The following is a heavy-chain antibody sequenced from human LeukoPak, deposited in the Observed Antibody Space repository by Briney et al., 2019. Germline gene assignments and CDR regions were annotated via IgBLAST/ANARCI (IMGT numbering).Heavy chain of an antibody. CDR1: GGYISRSSYY. CDR2: IHYSGST. CDR3: ARLGGMTTSSYYFDY. D-gene: IGHD3-16*01. Sequence: PSETLSLTCIVSGGYISRSSYYWGWTRQPPGKGLEWIGSIHYSGSTYYNPSLQSRVTISVDTSKNHFSLKLSSVTAADTAVYYCARLGGMTTSSYYFDYWGQGTLVTVAS. V-gene: IGHV4-39*02. J-gene: IGHJ4*02.